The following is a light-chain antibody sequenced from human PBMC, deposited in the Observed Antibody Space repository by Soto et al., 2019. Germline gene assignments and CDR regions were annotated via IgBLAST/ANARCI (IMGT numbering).Light chain of an antibody. CDR2: DVT. V-gene: IGLV2-8*01. CDR1: SSDVGAYNY. CDR3: SSYTGSDNLV. Sequence: QSALTQPPSASGSPGQSVTISCTGTSSDVGAYNYVSWYQQHPGKAPKLMIYDVTTLPSGVPDRFSGSKSGNTASLTVSGLQAEDEADYFCSSYTGSDNLVFGGGTKLTVL. J-gene: IGLJ2*01.